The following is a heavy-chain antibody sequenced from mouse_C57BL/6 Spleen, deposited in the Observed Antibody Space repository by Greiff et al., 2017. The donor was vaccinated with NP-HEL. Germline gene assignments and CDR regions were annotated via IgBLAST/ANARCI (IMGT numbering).Heavy chain of an antibody. V-gene: IGHV1-15*01. Sequence: VQLQQSGAELVRPGASVTLSCKASGYTFTDYEMHWVKQTPVHGLEWIGAIDPETGGTAYNQKFKGKGILTADKSSSAAYMELRSLTSEDSAVYYCTRYYGSSYPWFAYWGQGTLVTVSA. CDR1: GYTFTDYE. CDR3: TRYYGSSYPWFAY. J-gene: IGHJ3*01. D-gene: IGHD1-1*01. CDR2: IDPETGGT.